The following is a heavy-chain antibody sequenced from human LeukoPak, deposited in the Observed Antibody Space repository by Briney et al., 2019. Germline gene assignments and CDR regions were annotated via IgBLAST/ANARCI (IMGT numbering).Heavy chain of an antibody. V-gene: IGHV1-2*02. Sequence: GASVKVSCKASGYTFTGYYMHWVRQAPGQGLEWTGWINPNNGHVHYVEKFQDRVTMTRDTSISTAYMELNSLTSDDTAVYYCAREGAAAQDVNWFDPWGQGTLVTVSS. J-gene: IGHJ5*02. CDR3: AREGAAAQDVNWFDP. CDR1: GYTFTGYY. D-gene: IGHD6-25*01. CDR2: INPNNGHV.